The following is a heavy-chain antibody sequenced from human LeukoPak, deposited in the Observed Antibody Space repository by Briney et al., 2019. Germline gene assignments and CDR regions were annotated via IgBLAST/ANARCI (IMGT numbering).Heavy chain of an antibody. CDR1: GYTFTGYY. V-gene: IGHV1-2*04. CDR3: ARRMSSSSGCDY. Sequence: ASVKVSCKASGYTFTGYYMHWVRQAPGQGLEWMGWINPNSGGTNYAQKFQGWVTMTRDTSISTAYMELSRLRSDDTAVYCCARRMSSSSGCDYWGQGTLVTVSS. D-gene: IGHD6-19*01. J-gene: IGHJ4*02. CDR2: INPNSGGT.